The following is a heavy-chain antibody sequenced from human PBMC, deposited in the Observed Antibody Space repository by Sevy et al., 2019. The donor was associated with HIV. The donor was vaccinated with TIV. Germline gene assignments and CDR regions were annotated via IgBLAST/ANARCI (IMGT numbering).Heavy chain of an antibody. CDR2: IKKDGSEK. Sequence: GGSLRLSCAASGFTFSRYWMSWVRQAPGKGLEWVANIKKDGSEKYYVDSVKGRFTISRDNAKNSLYLQMNSLRAEDTALYYCARDCSSTNCLWGLDVCGQGTTVTVSS. CDR3: ARDCSSTNCLWGLDV. V-gene: IGHV3-7*03. CDR1: GFTFSRYW. J-gene: IGHJ6*02. D-gene: IGHD2-2*01.